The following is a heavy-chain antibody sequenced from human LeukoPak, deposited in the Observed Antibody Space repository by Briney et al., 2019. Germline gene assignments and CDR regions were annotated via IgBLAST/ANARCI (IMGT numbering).Heavy chain of an antibody. J-gene: IGHJ3*02. Sequence: ASETLSLTGAVYGGSFSGYYWSWIRQPPGKGLEWIGEINHSGSTNYNPSLKSRVTISVDTSKNQFSLKLSSVTAADTAVYYCARGYYGSGSYSDAFDIWGQGTMVTVSS. V-gene: IGHV4-34*01. D-gene: IGHD3-10*01. CDR2: INHSGST. CDR1: GGSFSGYY. CDR3: ARGYYGSGSYSDAFDI.